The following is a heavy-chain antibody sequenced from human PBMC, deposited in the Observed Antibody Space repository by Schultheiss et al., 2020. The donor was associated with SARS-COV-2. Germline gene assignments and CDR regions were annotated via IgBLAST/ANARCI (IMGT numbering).Heavy chain of an antibody. J-gene: IGHJ4*02. Sequence: GGSLRLSCAASGFTVSRYWMHWVRQAPGKGLEWVSYISSSGSTIYYADSVKGRFTISRDNSKNTLYLQMSSLRAEDTAVYYCVKDRHGSFYYFDYWGQGTLVTVSS. CDR3: VKDRHGSFYYFDY. CDR1: GFTVSRYW. CDR2: ISSSGSTI. D-gene: IGHD3-10*01. V-gene: IGHV3-48*04.